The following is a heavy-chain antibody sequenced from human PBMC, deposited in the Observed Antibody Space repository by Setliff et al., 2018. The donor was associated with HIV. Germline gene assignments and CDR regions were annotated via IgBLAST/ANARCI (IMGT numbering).Heavy chain of an antibody. CDR1: GFTFSSYA. CDR3: AQDRSFPKDVFDI. Sequence: PGGSLRLSCAASGFTFSSYAMSWVRQAPGKGLEWVSAISGSGGSTYYADSVKGRFTISRDNSKNTLYLQMNSLRAEDTAVYYCAQDRSFPKDVFDIWGQGTMVTVSS. V-gene: IGHV3-23*01. J-gene: IGHJ3*02. CDR2: ISGSGGST.